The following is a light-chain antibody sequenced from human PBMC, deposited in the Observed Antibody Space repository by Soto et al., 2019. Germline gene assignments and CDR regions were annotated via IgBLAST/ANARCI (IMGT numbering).Light chain of an antibody. CDR3: SSFTSRFTFNYI. V-gene: IGLV2-14*01. J-gene: IGLJ1*01. Sequence: QSVLTQPPSASGAPGQRVTISCSGSSSNIGSNYVYWYQQHPGKAPKIIIYEVTNRPSGVSNRFSGSKSGNTASLTISGLQAEDDADYYCSSFTSRFTFNYIFGTGTKVTVL. CDR2: EVT. CDR1: SSNIGSNY.